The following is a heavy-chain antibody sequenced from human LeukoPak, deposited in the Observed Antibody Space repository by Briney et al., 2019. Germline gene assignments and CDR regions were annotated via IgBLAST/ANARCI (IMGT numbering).Heavy chain of an antibody. CDR3: ARSDGTITMVRGVIPDSDYYYYGMDV. J-gene: IGHJ6*02. CDR2: ISAYNGNT. Sequence: ALVKVSCKASGYTFTSYGISWVRQAPGQGLEWMGWISAYNGNTNYAQKVQGRVTMTTDTSTSTAYMELSSLRSEDTAVYYCARSDGTITMVRGVIPDSDYYYYGMDVWGQGTTVTVSS. V-gene: IGHV1-18*01. D-gene: IGHD3-10*01. CDR1: GYTFTSYG.